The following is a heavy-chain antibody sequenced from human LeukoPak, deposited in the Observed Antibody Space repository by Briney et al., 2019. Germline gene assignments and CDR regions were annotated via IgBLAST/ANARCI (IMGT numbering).Heavy chain of an antibody. Sequence: PSETLSLTCTVSGDSIISTNYYWGWIRQPPGKGLEWIGHIYYSGATYYNSSLKSRVTISVDTSKNQFSLKLSSVTAADTAVYYCARVSGSYQDYYYYYYMDVWGKGTTVTVSS. CDR1: GDSIISTNYY. CDR2: IYYSGAT. CDR3: ARVSGSYQDYYYYYYMDV. D-gene: IGHD1-26*01. J-gene: IGHJ6*03. V-gene: IGHV4-39*07.